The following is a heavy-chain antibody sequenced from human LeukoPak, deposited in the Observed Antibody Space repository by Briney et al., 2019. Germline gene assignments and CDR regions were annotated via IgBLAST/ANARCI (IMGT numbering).Heavy chain of an antibody. D-gene: IGHD1-1*01. CDR2: ISGSGTST. Sequence: VGSLRLSCVHCGFTFSSYSMTWVRQAPGKGLEWVSSISGSGTSTYYTDSVKGRFTISRDNSKNTLYLQMNNLRAEDTAFYYCAKDESGAIFPLRTGFDPWGQGTLVTVSS. CDR3: AKDESGAIFPLRTGFDP. V-gene: IGHV3-23*01. J-gene: IGHJ5*02. CDR1: GFTFSSYS.